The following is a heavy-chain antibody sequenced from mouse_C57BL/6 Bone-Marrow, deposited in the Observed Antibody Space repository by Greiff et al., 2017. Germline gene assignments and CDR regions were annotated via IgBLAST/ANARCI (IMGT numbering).Heavy chain of an antibody. Sequence: QVQLQQSGAELVRPGASVTLSCKASGYTFTDYEMHWVKQTPVHGLEWIGAIDPETGGTAYNQKFKGKAILTADKSSSTAYMELRSLTSEDSAVYYCTIRYYCGSKGYFDVWGTGTTVTVSS. CDR2: IDPETGGT. V-gene: IGHV1-15*01. CDR3: TIRYYCGSKGYFDV. J-gene: IGHJ1*03. CDR1: GYTFTDYE. D-gene: IGHD1-1*01.